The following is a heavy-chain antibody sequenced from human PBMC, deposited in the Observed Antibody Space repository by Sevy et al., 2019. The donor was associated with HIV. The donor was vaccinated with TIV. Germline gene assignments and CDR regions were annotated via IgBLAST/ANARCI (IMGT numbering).Heavy chain of an antibody. CDR2: ISYDGSNK. D-gene: IGHD3-3*01. V-gene: IGHV3-30-3*01. CDR1: GFTFSSYA. CDR3: ASLYDFWSGYPTNPPNIDY. Sequence: GESLKISCAASGFTFSSYAMHWVRQAPGKGLEWVAVISYDGSNKYYADSVKGRFTISRDNSKNTLYLQMNSLRAEDTAVYYCASLYDFWSGYPTNPPNIDYWGQGTLVTVSS. J-gene: IGHJ4*02.